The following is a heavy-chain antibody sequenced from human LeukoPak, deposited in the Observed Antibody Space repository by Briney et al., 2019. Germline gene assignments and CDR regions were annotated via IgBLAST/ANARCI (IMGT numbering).Heavy chain of an antibody. CDR1: GFMFSNYA. D-gene: IGHD6-13*01. Sequence: GRSLRLSCAASGFMFSNYAMHWVRQAPGKGLEWVAVTSFDGSNKHYADSVKGRFTISRDSSKNTLYLQMNSLRAEDTAVYYCAKRSSYSSSWIDYWGQGTLVTVSS. J-gene: IGHJ4*02. CDR3: AKRSSYSSSWIDY. CDR2: TSFDGSNK. V-gene: IGHV3-30-3*02.